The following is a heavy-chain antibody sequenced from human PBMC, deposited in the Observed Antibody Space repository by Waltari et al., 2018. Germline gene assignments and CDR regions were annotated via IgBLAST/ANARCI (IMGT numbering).Heavy chain of an antibody. J-gene: IGHJ4*02. CDR3: ARARRGPGDY. CDR1: GYTFTGSY. CDR2: INPDSGGT. V-gene: IGHV1-2*02. D-gene: IGHD3-10*01. Sequence: QVQLVQSGAEVKKPGASVKVSCKASGYTFTGSYMHWVRQAPGQGLEWMGWINPDSGGTNKGQKLQGRVTMTRDTSISTAYMELSRLRSDDMAVYYCARARRGPGDYWGQGTLVTVSS.